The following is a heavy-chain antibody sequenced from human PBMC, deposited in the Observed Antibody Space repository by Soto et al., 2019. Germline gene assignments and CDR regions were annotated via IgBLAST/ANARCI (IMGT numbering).Heavy chain of an antibody. CDR1: GGSISSGDYY. Sequence: SETLSLTCTVSGGSISSGDYYWSWIRQPPGKGLEWIGYIYYSGSTYYNPSLKSRVTISVDTSKNQFSLKLSSVTAADTAVYYCARVEGYYDSSGSFDYWGQGTLVTVSS. D-gene: IGHD3-22*01. CDR2: IYYSGST. CDR3: ARVEGYYDSSGSFDY. J-gene: IGHJ4*02. V-gene: IGHV4-30-4*01.